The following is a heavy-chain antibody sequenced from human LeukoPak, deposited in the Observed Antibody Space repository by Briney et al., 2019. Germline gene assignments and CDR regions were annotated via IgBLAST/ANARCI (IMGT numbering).Heavy chain of an antibody. V-gene: IGHV1-69*05. CDR2: IIPIFGTA. Sequence: GASVKVSCKASGGTFSSYAISWVRQAPGQGLEWMGGIIPIFGTANYAQKFQGRVTITTDESTSTAYMELSSLRSEDTAVYYCAGSIAAARSEKQTPAEKNYYYYYYMDVWGKGTTVTVSS. D-gene: IGHD6-6*01. CDR1: GGTFSSYA. J-gene: IGHJ6*03. CDR3: AGSIAAARSEKQTPAEKNYYYYYYMDV.